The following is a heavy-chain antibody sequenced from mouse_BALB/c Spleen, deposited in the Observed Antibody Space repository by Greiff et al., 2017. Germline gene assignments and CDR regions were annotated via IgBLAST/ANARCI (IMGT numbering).Heavy chain of an antibody. V-gene: IGHV3-2*02. D-gene: IGHD2-1*01. CDR1: GYSITSDYA. CDR3: ARRDRNLAWFAY. CDR2: ISYSGST. J-gene: IGHJ3*01. Sequence: QSGPGLVKPSQSLSLTCTVTGYSITSDYAWNWIRQFPGNKLEWMGYISYSGSTSYNPSLKSRISITRDTSKNQFFLQLNSVTTEDTATYYCARRDRNLAWFAYWGQGTLVTVSA.